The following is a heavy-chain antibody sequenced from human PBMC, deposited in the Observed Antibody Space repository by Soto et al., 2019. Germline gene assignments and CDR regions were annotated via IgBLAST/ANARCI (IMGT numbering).Heavy chain of an antibody. J-gene: IGHJ4*02. Sequence: QVQLVESGGGVVQPGRSLRLSCAASGFTFSNYGMHWVRQAPGKGLEWVAIISYDGDNEYYADSVRGRFTISRDNSKNTLYLQTSSLRHEDTAVYNCAQDGGPVYCNSPGCSAKHFDYWGQGTLVTVSS. CDR2: ISYDGDNE. CDR3: AQDGGPVYCNSPGCSAKHFDY. V-gene: IGHV3-30*18. CDR1: GFTFSNYG. D-gene: IGHD2-2*01.